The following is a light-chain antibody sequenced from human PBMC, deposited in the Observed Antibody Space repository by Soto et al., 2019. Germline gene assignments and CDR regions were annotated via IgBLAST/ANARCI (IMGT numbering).Light chain of an antibody. CDR3: QSYDSSLTAL. CDR2: ANI. V-gene: IGLV1-40*01. Sequence: QSVLTQPPSVSGAPGQRVTISCTGSSSNIGAGYDVHWYQQVPGTAPKLLIFANINRPSGVPDRFSGSKSGTSASLAITGLQAEDEAHYYCQSYDSSLTALFGTGTKLTVL. CDR1: SSNIGAGYD. J-gene: IGLJ1*01.